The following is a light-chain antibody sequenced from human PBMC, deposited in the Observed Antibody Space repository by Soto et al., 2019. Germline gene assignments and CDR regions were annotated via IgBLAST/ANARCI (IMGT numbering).Light chain of an antibody. J-gene: IGLJ3*02. Sequence: QSVLTQPPSVSAAPGQTDTISCSGRGSNIGSNSVYWYQQVPGTAPKLLLYDNDKRPSGIPDRFFGSKSGTSATLGIAGLQTADEADYYCGTWESYLSVGVFGGGTKLTVL. CDR3: GTWESYLSVGV. CDR2: DND. CDR1: GSNIGSNS. V-gene: IGLV1-51*01.